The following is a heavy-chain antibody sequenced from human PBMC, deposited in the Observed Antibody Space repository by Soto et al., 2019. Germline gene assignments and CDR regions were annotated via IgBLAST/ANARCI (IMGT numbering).Heavy chain of an antibody. D-gene: IGHD5-18*01. CDR1: GGSISSDY. CDR3: ARLVWSYGTWFDP. J-gene: IGHJ5*02. V-gene: IGHV4-59*08. Sequence: SETLSLTCTVAGGSISSDYWSWIRQPPGKGLEWIGYIYYSGSTNYNPSLKSRVTISVDTSKNQFSLKLSSVTAADTAVYYCARLVWSYGTWFDPWGQGTLVTVSS. CDR2: IYYSGST.